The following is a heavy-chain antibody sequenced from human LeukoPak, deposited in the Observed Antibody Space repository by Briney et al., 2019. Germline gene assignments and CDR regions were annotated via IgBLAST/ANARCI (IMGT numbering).Heavy chain of an antibody. Sequence: PGRSLRLSCAASGFTFSSYGMQWVRQAPGKGLEWVAVISYDGSNKYYADSVKGRFTISRDNSKNTLYLQMNSLRAEDTAVYYCAKDGNDFTYYFDYWGQGTLVTVSS. CDR2: ISYDGSNK. CDR3: AKDGNDFTYYFDY. V-gene: IGHV3-30*18. CDR1: GFTFSSYG. J-gene: IGHJ4*02. D-gene: IGHD1-26*01.